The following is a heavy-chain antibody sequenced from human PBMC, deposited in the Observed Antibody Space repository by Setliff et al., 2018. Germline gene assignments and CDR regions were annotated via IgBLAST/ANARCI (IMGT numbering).Heavy chain of an antibody. CDR3: VRDVGYTYGFDF. Sequence: PGGSLRLSCATSGFTFSDHSMDWVRQAPGKGLEWVARSRNKVSSYITEYAASVKGRFTISRDDSKKSLFLQMNSLKSEDTAVYYCVRDVGYTYGFDFWGQGTLVTVS. V-gene: IGHV3-72*01. D-gene: IGHD5-18*01. J-gene: IGHJ4*02. CDR2: SRNKVSSYIT. CDR1: GFTFSDHS.